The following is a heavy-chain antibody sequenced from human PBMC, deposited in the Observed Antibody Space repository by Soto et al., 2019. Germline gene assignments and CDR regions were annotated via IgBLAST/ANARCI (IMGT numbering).Heavy chain of an antibody. V-gene: IGHV3-7*01. CDR1: GFTFNNYW. Sequence: EVQLVESGGGLVHPGGSLRLSCAASGFTFNNYWMTWVRQAPGKGLEWVANINQDGSEKYYVDSVKGRFTISRDNAKSSLHLQMSSLGAEDTAVYYCATNHYWGQGSLVTVSS. CDR3: ATNHY. J-gene: IGHJ4*02. CDR2: INQDGSEK.